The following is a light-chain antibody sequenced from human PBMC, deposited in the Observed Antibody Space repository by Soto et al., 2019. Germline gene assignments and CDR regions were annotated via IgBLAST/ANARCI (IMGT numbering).Light chain of an antibody. CDR2: HAS. J-gene: IGKJ1*01. CDR1: QSISNW. Sequence: TQSASSLSASVGARVTITCRASQSISNWLAWYQQKPGTAPKLLIYHASTLESGVPSRFICTGSGSEFYLSFSRMQPYNLASDYCQQYNLYSFCQGTMVDNK. V-gene: IGKV1-5*01. CDR3: QQYNLYS.